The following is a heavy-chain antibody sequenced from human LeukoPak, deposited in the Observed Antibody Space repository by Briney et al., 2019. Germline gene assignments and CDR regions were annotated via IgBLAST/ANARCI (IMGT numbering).Heavy chain of an antibody. CDR3: ARVAAAAGPGRANWFDP. V-gene: IGHV4-38-2*02. Sequence: PSETLSLTCTVSGYSISSGYYWGWIRQPPGKGLEWIGSLYHSGSTYYNPSLKSRVTISVDTSKNQFSLKLSSVTAADTAVYYCARVAAAAGPGRANWFDPWGQGTLVTVSS. D-gene: IGHD6-13*01. CDR1: GYSISSGYY. CDR2: LYHSGST. J-gene: IGHJ5*02.